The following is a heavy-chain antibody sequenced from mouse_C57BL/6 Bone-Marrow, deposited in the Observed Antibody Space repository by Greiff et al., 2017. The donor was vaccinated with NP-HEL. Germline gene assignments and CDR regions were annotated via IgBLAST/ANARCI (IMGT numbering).Heavy chain of an antibody. V-gene: IGHV1-81*01. J-gene: IGHJ1*03. CDR1: GYTFTSYG. CDR2: IYPRSGNT. D-gene: IGHD1-1*01. Sequence: VQLQESGAELARPGASVKLSCKASGYTFTSYGISWVQQRTGQGLEWIGEIYPRSGNTYYNEKFKGKATLTADKSSSTAYMELRSLTSEDSAVYFCARGYGSSYGWYFDVWGTGTTVTVSS. CDR3: ARGYGSSYGWYFDV.